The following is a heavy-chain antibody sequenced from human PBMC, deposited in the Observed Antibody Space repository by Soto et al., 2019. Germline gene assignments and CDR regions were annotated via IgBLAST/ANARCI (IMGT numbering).Heavy chain of an antibody. CDR1: GFTVNNYA. Sequence: VQLLESGGGSVQPGGSLRLYCAAFGFTVNNYAMHWARRPPGKGLEWVSGIRHSGGTTYYADSVQGRFSISSDSLAGTLYLQMNSRRAEDTALYYCAKGRGQNWNFGYWCQGTLVPVSP. J-gene: IGHJ4*02. CDR2: IRHSGGTT. V-gene: IGHV3-23*01. CDR3: AKGRGQNWNFGY. D-gene: IGHD1-7*01.